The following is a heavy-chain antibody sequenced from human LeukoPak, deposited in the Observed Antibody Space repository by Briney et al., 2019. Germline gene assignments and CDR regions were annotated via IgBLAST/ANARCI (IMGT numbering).Heavy chain of an antibody. V-gene: IGHV3-30*02. Sequence: GGSLRLSCAASGFTFSSYGMHWVRQAPGKGLEWVAFIRYDGSNKYYADSVKGRFTISRDNSKNTLYLQMNSLRAEDTAVYYCAKGKGHYYYYMDVWGKGTTVTVSS. CDR3: AKGKGHYYYYMDV. CDR1: GFTFSSYG. CDR2: IRYDGSNK. J-gene: IGHJ6*03.